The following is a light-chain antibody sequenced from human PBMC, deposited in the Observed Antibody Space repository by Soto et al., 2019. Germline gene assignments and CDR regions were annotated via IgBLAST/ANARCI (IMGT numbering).Light chain of an antibody. CDR1: SSNIGNSY. V-gene: IGLV1-51*01. CDR3: GTWDSRLSEYV. CDR2: EDY. J-gene: IGLJ1*01. Sequence: VLTQPPSVSAAPGHKVTISCSVSSSNIGNSYVSWYEQLPGTAPKLLIYEDYKRPSGIPYRFSASKSGTSATLGITGLQTGDEADYFCGTWDSRLSEYVFGAGTKVTV.